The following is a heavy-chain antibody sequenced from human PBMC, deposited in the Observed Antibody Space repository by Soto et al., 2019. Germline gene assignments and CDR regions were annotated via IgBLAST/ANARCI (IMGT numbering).Heavy chain of an antibody. CDR2: ISYDGSNK. V-gene: IGHV3-30-3*01. CDR3: AKARPLNWFDP. J-gene: IGHJ5*02. Sequence: PGGSLRLSCASSGFTFISYAMHWVRQAPGKGLEWVAVISYDGSNKYYADSVKGRFTISRDNSKNTLYLQMNSLRAEDTAVYYCAKARPLNWFDPWGQGTLVTVSS. CDR1: GFTFISYA.